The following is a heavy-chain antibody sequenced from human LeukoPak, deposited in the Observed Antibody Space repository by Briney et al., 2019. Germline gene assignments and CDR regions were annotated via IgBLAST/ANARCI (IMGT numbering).Heavy chain of an antibody. V-gene: IGHV1-18*01. Sequence: ASVKVSCKASGYTFTSYGISWLRQAPGQGLEWMGWISAYNGNTNYAQKLQGRVTMTTDTSTSTAYMELRSLRSDDTAVYYCARTGYCSGGSCYSFLAYWGQGTLVTVSS. CDR3: ARTGYCSGGSCYSFLAY. D-gene: IGHD2-15*01. J-gene: IGHJ4*02. CDR2: ISAYNGNT. CDR1: GYTFTSYG.